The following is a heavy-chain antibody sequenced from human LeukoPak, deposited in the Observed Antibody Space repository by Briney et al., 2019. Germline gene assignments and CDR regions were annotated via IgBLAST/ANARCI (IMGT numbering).Heavy chain of an antibody. V-gene: IGHV4-39*07. CDR3: ARTYSSSPIDAFDI. CDR2: IYYSGST. CDR1: GGSISSSSYY. Sequence: SETLSLTCTVSGGSISSSSYYWGWIRQPPGKGLEWIGSIYYSGSTYYNPSLKSRVTISVDTSKNQFSLKLSSVTAADTAVYYCARTYSSSPIDAFDIWGQGTMVTVSS. D-gene: IGHD6-13*01. J-gene: IGHJ3*02.